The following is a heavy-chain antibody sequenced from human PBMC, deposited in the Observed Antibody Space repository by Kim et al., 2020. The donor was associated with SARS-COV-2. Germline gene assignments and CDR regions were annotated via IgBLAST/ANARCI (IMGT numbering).Heavy chain of an antibody. CDR2: IYYSGST. CDR1: GGSISSYY. Sequence: SETLSLTCTVSGGSISSYYWSWIRQPPGKGLEWIGYIYYSGSTNYNPSLKSRVTISVDTSKNQFSLKLSSVTAADTAVYYCARLDGSGWYSDYYYYGMDVWGQGTTVTVSS. D-gene: IGHD6-19*01. J-gene: IGHJ6*02. CDR3: ARLDGSGWYSDYYYYGMDV. V-gene: IGHV4-59*08.